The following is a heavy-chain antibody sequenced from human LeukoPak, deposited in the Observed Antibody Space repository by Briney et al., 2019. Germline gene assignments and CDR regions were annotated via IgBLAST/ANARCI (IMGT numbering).Heavy chain of an antibody. CDR1: AFTFRSYG. CDR2: MSNDGSNK. J-gene: IGHJ3*02. CDR3: AKGQGYYDSSADAFDI. Sequence: TGGSLRLSCAASAFTFRSYGMHWVRQAPGKGLEWVALMSNDGSNKYYADSVKGRFTISRDNSKNTLYLQMNSLRAEDTAVYYCAKGQGYYDSSADAFDIWGQGTMVTVSS. D-gene: IGHD3-22*01. V-gene: IGHV3-30*18.